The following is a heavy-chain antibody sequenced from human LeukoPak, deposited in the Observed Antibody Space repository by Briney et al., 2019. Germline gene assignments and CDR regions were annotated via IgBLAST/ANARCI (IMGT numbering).Heavy chain of an antibody. D-gene: IGHD3-10*01. J-gene: IGHJ4*02. CDR1: GFTFSSYA. Sequence: GGSLRLSCAASGFTFSSYAMSGVRQAPGKGLEWVSAISGSGGSTYYADSVKGRFTISRDNSKNTLYLQMNSLRAEGTAVYYCAKPALSYGSGSYFDYWGQGTLVTVSS. CDR2: ISGSGGST. CDR3: AKPALSYGSGSYFDY. V-gene: IGHV3-23*01.